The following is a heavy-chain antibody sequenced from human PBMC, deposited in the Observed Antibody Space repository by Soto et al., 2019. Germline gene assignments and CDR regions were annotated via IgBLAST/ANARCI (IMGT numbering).Heavy chain of an antibody. CDR2: IYTSGST. CDR1: GGSISSYY. D-gene: IGHD3-10*01. CDR3: ARDRNEWSYYNDAVYNYYGMDV. J-gene: IGHJ6*02. Sequence: PSETLSLTCTVSGGSISSYYWSWIRQPAGKGLEWIGRIYTSGSTNYNPSLKSRVTMSVDTSKNQFSLKPSSVTAADTAVYYCARDRNEWSYYNDAVYNYYGMDVWGQGTTVT. V-gene: IGHV4-4*07.